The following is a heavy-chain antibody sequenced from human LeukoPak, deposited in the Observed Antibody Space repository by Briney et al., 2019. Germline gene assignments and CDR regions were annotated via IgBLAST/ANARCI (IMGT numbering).Heavy chain of an antibody. V-gene: IGHV3-7*01. D-gene: IGHD2-15*01. CDR3: ARGRYCSGGSCYGKEY. J-gene: IGHJ4*02. CDR1: GFTFSSYW. CDR2: IKQDGSEK. Sequence: QTGGSLRLSCAVSGFTFSSYWMSWVRQAPGKGLEWVANIKQDGSEKYYVDSVKGRFTISRDNAKNSLYLQMNSLRAEDTAVYYCARGRYCSGGSCYGKEYWGQGTLVTVSS.